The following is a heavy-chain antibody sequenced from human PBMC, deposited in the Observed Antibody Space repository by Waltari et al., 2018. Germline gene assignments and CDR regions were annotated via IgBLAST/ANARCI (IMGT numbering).Heavy chain of an antibody. J-gene: IGHJ3*02. CDR2: IIPILGIA. CDR1: GGTFSSYA. V-gene: IGHV1-69*09. CDR3: AKPSTGSRSTPYDAFDI. Sequence: QVQLVQSGAEVKKPGSSVKVSCKASGGTFSSYAIRWVRQALGQGLEWMGRIIPILGIANYAQKFQGRVTITADKSTSTAYMELSSLRSEDTAVYYCAKPSTGSRSTPYDAFDIWGQGTMVTVSS.